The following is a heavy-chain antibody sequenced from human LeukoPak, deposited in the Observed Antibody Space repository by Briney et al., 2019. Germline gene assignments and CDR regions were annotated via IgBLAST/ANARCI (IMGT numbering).Heavy chain of an antibody. CDR3: ARPKYSSSLGPFDY. CDR2: IYPGDSDT. Sequence: SLKISCXGXGYSFTSYWIGWVRQMPGKGLEWMGIIYPGDSDTRYSPSFQGQVTISADKSISTAYLQWSSLKASDTAMYYCARPKYSSSLGPFDYWGQGTLVTVSS. CDR1: GYSFTSYW. J-gene: IGHJ4*02. D-gene: IGHD6-6*01. V-gene: IGHV5-51*01.